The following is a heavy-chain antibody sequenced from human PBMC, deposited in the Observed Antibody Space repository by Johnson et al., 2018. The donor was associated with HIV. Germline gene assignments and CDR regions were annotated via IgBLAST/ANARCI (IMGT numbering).Heavy chain of an antibody. D-gene: IGHD6-19*01. CDR3: AKDRPSSGWFDAFDI. V-gene: IGHV3-30*18. CDR2: ISYDGSNK. CDR1: GFTFSSYG. J-gene: IGHJ3*02. Sequence: QVQLVESGGGVVQPGRSLRLSCAASGFTFSSYGMHWVRQAPGKGLEWVAVISYDGSNKYYADSVKGRFTISRDNSKNTLYLQMNSLRAEDTAVYYCAKDRPSSGWFDAFDIWGQGTMVTVSP.